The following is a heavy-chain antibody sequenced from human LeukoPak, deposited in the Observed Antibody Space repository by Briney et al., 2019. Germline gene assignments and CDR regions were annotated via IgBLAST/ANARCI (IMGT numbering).Heavy chain of an antibody. CDR2: IYTSGST. CDR3: AREAGGDLVVPAAMRLDY. Sequence: PSETLSLTCTVSGGSISSYYWSWIRQPAGKGLEWIGRIYTSGSTNYNPSLKSRVTMSVDTSKNQLSLKLSSVTAADTAVYYCAREAGGDLVVPAAMRLDYWGQGTLVTVSS. CDR1: GGSISSYY. D-gene: IGHD2-2*01. J-gene: IGHJ4*02. V-gene: IGHV4-4*07.